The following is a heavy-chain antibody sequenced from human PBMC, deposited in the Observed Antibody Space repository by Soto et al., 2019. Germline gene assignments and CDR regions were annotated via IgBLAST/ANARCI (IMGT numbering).Heavy chain of an antibody. D-gene: IGHD2-2*01. J-gene: IGHJ5*02. Sequence: SETLSLTCSVSGGSISYNSYYWGWIRQPPGKGLEWVGGIFYTGTAYYSPSLKDRVTISVDTSKNSFSLNLTSVTAADTAVYFCARLVVVAPVANAWGQGTLVTVSS. CDR1: GGSISYNSYY. V-gene: IGHV4-39*02. CDR2: IFYTGTA. CDR3: ARLVVVAPVANA.